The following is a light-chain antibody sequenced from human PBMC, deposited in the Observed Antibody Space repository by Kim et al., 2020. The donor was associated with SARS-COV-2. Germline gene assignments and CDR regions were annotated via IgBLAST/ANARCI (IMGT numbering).Light chain of an antibody. J-gene: IGKJ5*01. Sequence: ASVGDRVIITCRASQGIGNWLAWYQQKPGKAPKLLISVASTLESGVPSRFSGSGSGTDFTLTITNFQPEDSATYCCQQANSFPLTFGQGTRLEIK. V-gene: IGKV1D-12*01. CDR1: QGIGNW. CDR3: QQANSFPLT. CDR2: VAS.